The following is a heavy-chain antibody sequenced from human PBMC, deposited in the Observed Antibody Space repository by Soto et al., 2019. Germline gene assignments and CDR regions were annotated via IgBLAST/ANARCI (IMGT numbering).Heavy chain of an antibody. CDR3: ARGVVRDGPLDS. CDR1: GGSISSSSYY. D-gene: IGHD3-10*01. V-gene: IGHV4-39*01. CDR2: IYYSGST. Sequence: PSETLSLTCTVSGGSISSSSYYWGWIRQPPGKGLEWIGSIYYSGSTYYNLSLKSRVTISVDTSKNQFSLKASDSAIYFCVRHLRARGVVRDGPLDSWGQGTLVTVSS. J-gene: IGHJ4*02.